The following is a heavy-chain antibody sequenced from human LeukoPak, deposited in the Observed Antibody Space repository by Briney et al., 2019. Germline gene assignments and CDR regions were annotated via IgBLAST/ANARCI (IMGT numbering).Heavy chain of an antibody. Sequence: GGSLRLSCAASGFTFSSYAMSWVRQAPGKGLEWVSAISGSGGSTYYADSVKGRFTISRDNSKNTLYPQMNSLRAEDTAVYYCAKAPIQTYYYDSSGYSYWGQGTLVTVSS. J-gene: IGHJ4*02. CDR3: AKAPIQTYYYDSSGYSY. D-gene: IGHD3-22*01. CDR1: GFTFSSYA. V-gene: IGHV3-23*01. CDR2: ISGSGGST.